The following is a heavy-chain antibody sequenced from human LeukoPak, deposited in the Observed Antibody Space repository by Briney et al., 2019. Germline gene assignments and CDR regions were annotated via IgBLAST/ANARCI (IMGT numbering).Heavy chain of an antibody. J-gene: IGHJ4*02. CDR1: GYTFTSYD. CDR2: VNPNSGNT. CDR3: ARGRYTTILSRLGPFDF. D-gene: IGHD3-3*01. Sequence: ASVNVSCKSSGYTFTSYDINWVRQATGQGLEWMGWVNPNSGNTGLAQKFQDRVTITRNTAIGTAYMELSSLRSDDTAVYFCARGRYTTILSRLGPFDFWGQGTLVTVSS. V-gene: IGHV1-8*03.